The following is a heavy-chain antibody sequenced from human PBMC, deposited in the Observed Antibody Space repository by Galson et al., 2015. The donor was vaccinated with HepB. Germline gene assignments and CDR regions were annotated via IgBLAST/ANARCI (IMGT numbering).Heavy chain of an antibody. CDR3: ARVGYYDYVWGSYRGGSYLDY. J-gene: IGHJ4*02. D-gene: IGHD3-16*02. Sequence: SLRLSCAASGFTFSSYSMNWVRQAPGKGLEWVSSISSSSSYIYYADSVKGRFTISRDNAKNSLHLQMNSLRAEDAAVYYCARVGYYDYVWGSYRGGSYLDYWGQGTLVTVSS. V-gene: IGHV3-21*01. CDR1: GFTFSSYS. CDR2: ISSSSSYI.